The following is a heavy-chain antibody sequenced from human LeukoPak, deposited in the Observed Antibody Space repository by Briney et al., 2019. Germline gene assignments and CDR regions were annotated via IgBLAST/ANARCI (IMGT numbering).Heavy chain of an antibody. CDR2: IYPGDSDT. CDR1: GYSFTSYW. V-gene: IGHV5-51*01. D-gene: IGHD3-3*01. J-gene: IGHJ6*03. CDR3: ARHLCDFWSGYLGYYYYMDV. Sequence: GASLQISCKGSGYSFTSYWIGWVRPLPGKRLGWTGIIYPGDSDTRYSPSFQRQVIISADKYISTAYLQWSSLKASDTAMYYCARHLCDFWSGYLGYYYYMDVWGKGTTVTVSS.